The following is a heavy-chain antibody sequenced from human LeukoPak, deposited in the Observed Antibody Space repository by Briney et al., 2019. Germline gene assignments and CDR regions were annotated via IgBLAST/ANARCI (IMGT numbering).Heavy chain of an antibody. J-gene: IGHJ3*02. CDR2: ISYDGSNK. CDR3: AREYYYGSGSPNDAFGI. D-gene: IGHD3-10*01. V-gene: IGHV3-30-3*01. Sequence: GGSLRLSCAASGFTFSSYAMHWVRQAPGKGLEWVAVISYDGSNKYYADSVKGRFTISRDNSKNTLYLQMNSLRAEDTAVYYCAREYYYGSGSPNDAFGIWGQGTMVTVSS. CDR1: GFTFSSYA.